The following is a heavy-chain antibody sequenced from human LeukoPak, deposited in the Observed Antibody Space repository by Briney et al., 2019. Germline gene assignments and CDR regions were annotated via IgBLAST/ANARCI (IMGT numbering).Heavy chain of an antibody. D-gene: IGHD6-13*01. V-gene: IGHV3-66*01. CDR2: IYAGGST. J-gene: IGHJ5*02. CDR1: GFTVSSNY. CDR3: ARGGGRAAAGKSGTWFDP. Sequence: GGSLRLSCAASGFTVSSNYMSWVRQAPGKGLELVSVIYAGGSTYYAASVKGRFTISRDNSKNILYLQMNSPRAEDTAVYYCARGGGRAAAGKSGTWFDPWGQGTLVTVSS.